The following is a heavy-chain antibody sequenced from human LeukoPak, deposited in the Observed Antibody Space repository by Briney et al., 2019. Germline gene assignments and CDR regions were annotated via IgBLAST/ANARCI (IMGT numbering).Heavy chain of an antibody. Sequence: GASVKVSCKASGGTFSSYAISWVRQAPGQGLEWMGWINPNSGGTNYAQKFQGRVTMTRDTSISTAYMELSRLRSDDTAVYYCARGPLPLDYWGQGTLVTVSS. D-gene: IGHD5/OR15-5a*01. V-gene: IGHV1-2*02. CDR1: GGTFSSYA. CDR2: INPNSGGT. CDR3: ARGPLPLDY. J-gene: IGHJ4*02.